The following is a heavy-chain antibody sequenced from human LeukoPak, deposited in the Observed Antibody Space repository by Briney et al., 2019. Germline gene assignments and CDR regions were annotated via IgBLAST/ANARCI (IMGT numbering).Heavy chain of an antibody. V-gene: IGHV1-2*02. CDR1: GYTFTGYY. D-gene: IGHD2/OR15-2a*01. J-gene: IGHJ4*02. CDR2: INPNSGDT. CDR3: ARDGTFDI. Sequence: ASVKVSCKASGYTFTGYYMHWVRQAPGQGLEWMGWINPNSGDTNFAQKFQGRVTMTRDTSISTVYMELSRLRSDDTAVYYCARDGTFDIWGQGTLVTVSS.